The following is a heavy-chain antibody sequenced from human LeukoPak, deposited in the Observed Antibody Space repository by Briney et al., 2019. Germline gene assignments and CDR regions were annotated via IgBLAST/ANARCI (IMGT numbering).Heavy chain of an antibody. V-gene: IGHV3-23*01. Sequence: GGSLRLSCAVSGIALSNYGMSWVRQAPGKGLEWVAGITGSGGSTNYADSVKGRFTISRDNPKNTLYLQMNSLRAEDTAVYFCAKRGVVIRVILVGFHKEAYYFDSWGQGALVTVSS. D-gene: IGHD3-22*01. CDR2: ITGSGGST. CDR1: GIALSNYG. J-gene: IGHJ4*02. CDR3: AKRGVVIRVILVGFHKEAYYFDS.